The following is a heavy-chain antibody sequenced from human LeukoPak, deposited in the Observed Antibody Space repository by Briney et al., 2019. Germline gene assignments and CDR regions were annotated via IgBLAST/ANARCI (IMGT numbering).Heavy chain of an antibody. Sequence: ASVKVSCKASGYTFGGYYMHWVRQAPDQGLEWMGWINPNSGGTNYAQKFQGRVTMTRDTSISTAYMELSRLRSDDTAVYYCARDYYDSSGYRDYWGQGTLVTVSS. CDR3: ARDYYDSSGYRDY. D-gene: IGHD3-22*01. CDR1: GYTFGGYY. V-gene: IGHV1-2*02. CDR2: INPNSGGT. J-gene: IGHJ4*02.